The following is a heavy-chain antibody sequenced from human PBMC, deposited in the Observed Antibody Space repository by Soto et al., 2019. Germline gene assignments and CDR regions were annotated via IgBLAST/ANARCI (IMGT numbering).Heavy chain of an antibody. CDR1: GGSISSYY. V-gene: IGHV4-59*01. J-gene: IGHJ4*02. CDR3: ARGGYSSSWYRLDY. Sequence: PSETLSLTCTVSGGSISSYYWSWIRQPPGKGLEWIGYIYYSGSTNYNPSLKSRVTISVDTSKNQCSLKLSSVTAADTAVYYWARGGYSSSWYRLDYWGQGSLVTVSS. D-gene: IGHD6-13*01. CDR2: IYYSGST.